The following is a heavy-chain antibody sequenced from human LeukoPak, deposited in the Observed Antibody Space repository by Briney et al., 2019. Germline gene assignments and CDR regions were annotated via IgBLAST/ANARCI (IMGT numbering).Heavy chain of an antibody. CDR3: ATKAPKYYYGSGSYPDY. D-gene: IGHD3-10*01. CDR1: GYSISSGYY. V-gene: IGHV4-38-2*02. CDR2: IYHSGST. J-gene: IGHJ4*02. Sequence: PSETLSLTCTVSGYSISSGYYWGSIRQPPAKGLEWIGSIYHSGSTYYNPSLKSRVTISVDTSKNQFSLKLSSVTAADTAVYYCATKAPKYYYGSGSYPDYWGQGTLITVSS.